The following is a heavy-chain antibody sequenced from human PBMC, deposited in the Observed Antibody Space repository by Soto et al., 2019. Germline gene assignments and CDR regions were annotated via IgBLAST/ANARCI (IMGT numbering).Heavy chain of an antibody. J-gene: IGHJ6*02. V-gene: IGHV3-23*01. D-gene: IGHD6-19*01. CDR2: ISGSGGST. Sequence: EVQLLESGGGLVQPGGSLRLSCAASGFTFSSYAMSWVRQAPGKGLEWVSAISGSGGSTYYADSVKGRFTISRDNSKNTLYLQMNSLRGADTAVYYCAKDRGMSSGWYDGDYYGIDVWGQGTTVTVSS. CDR1: GFTFSSYA. CDR3: AKDRGMSSGWYDGDYYGIDV.